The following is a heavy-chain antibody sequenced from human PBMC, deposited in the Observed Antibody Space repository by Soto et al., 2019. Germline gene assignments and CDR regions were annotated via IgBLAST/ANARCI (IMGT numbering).Heavy chain of an antibody. CDR3: AREACSGGNCFYFGAHY. CDR2: IKSDGSST. V-gene: IGHV3-74*01. CDR1: GITFSSYW. J-gene: IGHJ4*02. D-gene: IGHD2-15*01. Sequence: GGALRLSCGASGITFSSYWMHWVRQAPGKGLVWVSRIKSDGSSTSHADSVKGRFTISRDNAKNTLYLQMNSLRAEDTAVYYCAREACSGGNCFYFGAHYWGQGP.